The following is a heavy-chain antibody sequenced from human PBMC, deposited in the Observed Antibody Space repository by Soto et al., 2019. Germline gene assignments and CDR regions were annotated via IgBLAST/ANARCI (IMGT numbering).Heavy chain of an antibody. CDR1: GYSFITYY. Sequence: QVQLVQSGPEVKKPGASVKVSCKASGYSFITYYMHWVRQAPGQGLEWMAIINPSGGNANYAQKFQGRVSLTRDRSTTTVLMDLSSLKSEDTAVYYFATYCGIGGGPPGPWNWGPGTMVTVSS. CDR2: INPSGGNA. J-gene: IGHJ3*01. V-gene: IGHV1-46*03. D-gene: IGHD2-21*01. CDR3: ATYCGIGGGPPGPWN.